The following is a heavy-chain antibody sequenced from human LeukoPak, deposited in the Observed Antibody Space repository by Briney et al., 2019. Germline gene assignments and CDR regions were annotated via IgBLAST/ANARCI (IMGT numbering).Heavy chain of an antibody. J-gene: IGHJ4*02. CDR1: GFTLDDYA. V-gene: IGHV3-9*03. D-gene: IGHD6-19*01. CDR2: ISWNSGSI. Sequence: PGRSLRLSCAASGFTLDDYAMHWVRQAPGKGLEWVSGISWNSGSIGHADSVKGRFTISRDNAKNSLYLQMNSLRAEDMALYYCSRLTQYSSGWYYFDYWGQGTLVTVSS. CDR3: SRLTQYSSGWYYFDY.